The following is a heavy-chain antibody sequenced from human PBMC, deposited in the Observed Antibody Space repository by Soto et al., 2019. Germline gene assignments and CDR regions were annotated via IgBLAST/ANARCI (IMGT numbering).Heavy chain of an antibody. CDR1: GYPFTLYY. Sequence: QVQVVQSGAEVKKPGASVSISCKTSGYPFTLYYMSWVRQAPGRGLEWMGKINPDGGATTFAQNFQGRLTITSDASTATVYIVMTSLTSNVTAVYYCARGGRYTFWGQGTLVSVSS. V-gene: IGHV1-46*01. CDR2: INPDGGAT. J-gene: IGHJ4*02. D-gene: IGHD3-16*01. CDR3: ARGGRYTF.